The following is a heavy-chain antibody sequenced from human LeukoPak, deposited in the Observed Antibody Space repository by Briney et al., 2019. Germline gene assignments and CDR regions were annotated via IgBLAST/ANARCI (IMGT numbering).Heavy chain of an antibody. Sequence: GESLKISCKGSRYSFTSYWIGWVRQMPGKGLEWMGIIYPGDSDTRYSPSFQGQVTISADKSISTAYLQWSSLKASDTAMYYCARGRRDGYNSPYYFDYWGQGTLVTVSS. J-gene: IGHJ4*02. D-gene: IGHD5-24*01. CDR1: RYSFTSYW. CDR3: ARGRRDGYNSPYYFDY. V-gene: IGHV5-51*01. CDR2: IYPGDSDT.